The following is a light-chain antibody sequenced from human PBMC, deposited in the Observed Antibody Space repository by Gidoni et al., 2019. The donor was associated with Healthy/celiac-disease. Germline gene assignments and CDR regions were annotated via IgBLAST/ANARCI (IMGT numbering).Light chain of an antibody. V-gene: IGLV2-14*01. CDR1: SSDVGGYDH. Sequence: QSALTQPASVSGSPGQSITISFTGTSSDVGGYDHVSWCQQHPGKAPNLIIYEVNYRPSGVSNRFSGSKSGNTASLTISGLQAEDEADYYCSSYRSNSPHVVFGGGTKLTVL. J-gene: IGLJ2*01. CDR2: EVN. CDR3: SSYRSNSPHVV.